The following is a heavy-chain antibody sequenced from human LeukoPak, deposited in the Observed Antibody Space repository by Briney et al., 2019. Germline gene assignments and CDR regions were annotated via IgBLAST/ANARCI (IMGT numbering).Heavy chain of an antibody. J-gene: IGHJ4*02. D-gene: IGHD6-13*01. V-gene: IGHV3-23*01. CDR1: GFTFSIYA. CDR3: AKGTRYSSSWTPPGY. Sequence: GGSLRLSCAASGFTFSIYAMSWVRQAPGKGLEWVSAISGSGGSTYYADSVKGRFTISRDNSKNTLYLQMNSLRAEDTAVYYCAKGTRYSSSWTPPGYWGQGTLVTVSS. CDR2: ISGSGGST.